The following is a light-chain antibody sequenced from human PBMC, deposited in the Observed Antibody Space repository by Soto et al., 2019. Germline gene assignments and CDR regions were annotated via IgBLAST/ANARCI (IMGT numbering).Light chain of an antibody. CDR3: QKYNSAPWT. Sequence: DIKMNQSPSSLSATVGDRVTITCRASQGISNYLAWYQQKPGKVPKLLIYAASTLQSGVPSRFSGSGSGTDFTLTISSLQPEDVATYYCQKYNSAPWTFGQGTKVDIK. J-gene: IGKJ1*01. V-gene: IGKV1-27*01. CDR1: QGISNY. CDR2: AAS.